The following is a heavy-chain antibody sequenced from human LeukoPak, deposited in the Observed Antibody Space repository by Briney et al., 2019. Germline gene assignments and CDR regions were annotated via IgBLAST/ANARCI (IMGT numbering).Heavy chain of an antibody. CDR1: GFTLSDQY. V-gene: IGHV3-72*01. J-gene: IGHJ3*02. Sequence: QPGGSLRLSCAASGFTLSDQYMDWVRQAPGKGLEWVGRTRNKANSYTTEYAASVRGRFSTSRDGSKNSLYLQMNSLKTEDTAVYYCVRRTYAAFDIWGQGTMVTVFS. D-gene: IGHD2-8*01. CDR2: TRNKANSYTT. CDR3: VRRTYAAFDI.